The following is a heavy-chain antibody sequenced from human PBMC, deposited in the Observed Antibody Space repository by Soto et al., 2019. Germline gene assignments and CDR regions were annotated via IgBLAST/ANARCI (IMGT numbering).Heavy chain of an antibody. CDR2: IYWDDDE. Sequence: QITLKESGPTLVKPTQTLTLTCTFSGFSLTTRGVGVGWIRQPPGKALEWLALIYWDDDEGYSPSLKSRLTSTKDTSKNTVVLTMTSMDPVDTATYYCAHRPSGYRYHFDYWGQGTLVTVSS. D-gene: IGHD5-18*01. V-gene: IGHV2-5*02. CDR1: GFSLTTRGVG. CDR3: AHRPSGYRYHFDY. J-gene: IGHJ4*02.